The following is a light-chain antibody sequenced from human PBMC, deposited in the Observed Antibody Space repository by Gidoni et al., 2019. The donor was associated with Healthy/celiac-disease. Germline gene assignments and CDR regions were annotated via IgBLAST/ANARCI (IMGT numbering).Light chain of an antibody. Sequence: ETVFTQSPGTLSLSSGARATLSCRASQSVSSSYLAWYQPKPGQAPRLLIYGAASRATGIPDRFSGSGSVTDCTLTISRLEPEDFAVYYCHQFWTFGQGTKVEIK. V-gene: IGKV3-20*01. CDR1: QSVSSSY. CDR3: HQFWT. J-gene: IGKJ1*01. CDR2: GAA.